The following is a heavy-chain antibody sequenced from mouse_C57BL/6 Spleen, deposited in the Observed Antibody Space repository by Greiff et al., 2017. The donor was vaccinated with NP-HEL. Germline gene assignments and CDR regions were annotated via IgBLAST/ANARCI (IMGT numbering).Heavy chain of an antibody. V-gene: IGHV1-63*01. CDR1: GYTFTNYW. J-gene: IGHJ2*01. Sequence: VQLQQSGAELVRPGTSVKMSCKASGYTFTNYWIGWAKQRPGHGLEWIGDIYPGGGYTNYNEKFKGKATLTADKSSSTAYMQFSSLTSEDSAIYYCARGDYGSSHDFDCWGQGTTLTVSS. CDR3: ARGDYGSSHDFDC. D-gene: IGHD1-1*01. CDR2: IYPGGGYT.